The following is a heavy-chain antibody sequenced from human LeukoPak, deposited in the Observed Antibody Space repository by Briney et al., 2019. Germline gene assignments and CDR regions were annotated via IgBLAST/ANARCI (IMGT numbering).Heavy chain of an antibody. D-gene: IGHD1-26*01. CDR1: GGTFRSHA. J-gene: IGHJ5*02. CDR3: ARNLGSFISWFDP. CDR2: IIPVFGTT. Sequence: SVKVSCKASGGTFRSHAFSWVRQAPGQGLEWMGGIIPVFGTTYYAQKFQGRVTITTDESTSTTYMELSGLRSEDTAVYYCARNLGSFISWFDPWGLGTLVTVSS. V-gene: IGHV1-69*05.